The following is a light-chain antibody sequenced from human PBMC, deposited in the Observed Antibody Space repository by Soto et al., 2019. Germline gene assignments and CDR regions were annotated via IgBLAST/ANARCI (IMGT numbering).Light chain of an antibody. J-gene: IGLJ2*01. CDR2: EVS. CDR3: SSYAGSNIVV. CDR1: SSAVGGYNF. Sequence: QSALTQPTSASGSPGQSVTISCTGTSSAVGGYNFVSWYQQHPGKAPKLMIYEVSERPSGVPDRFSGSKSGNTASLTVSGLQAEDEADYYCSSYAGSNIVVFGGGTKLTVL. V-gene: IGLV2-8*01.